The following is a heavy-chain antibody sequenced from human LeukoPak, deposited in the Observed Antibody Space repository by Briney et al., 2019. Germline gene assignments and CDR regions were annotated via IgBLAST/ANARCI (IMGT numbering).Heavy chain of an antibody. Sequence: SETLSLTCIVSGGSISSYYWSMIRQPPGKGLEWIGSIYYSGSTYYNPSLKSRVTISVDTSKNQFSLKLSSVTAADTAVYYCARRVYYYDSSGYYSTAYYFDYWGQGTLVTVSS. J-gene: IGHJ4*02. CDR3: ARRVYYYDSSGYYSTAYYFDY. D-gene: IGHD3-22*01. CDR1: GGSISSYY. CDR2: IYYSGST. V-gene: IGHV4-59*05.